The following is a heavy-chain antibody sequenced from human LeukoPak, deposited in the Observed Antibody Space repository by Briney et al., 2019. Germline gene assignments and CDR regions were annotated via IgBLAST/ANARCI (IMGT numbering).Heavy chain of an antibody. J-gene: IGHJ3*02. CDR2: ISSSSSTI. CDR3: AREQQLVPTHDAFDI. D-gene: IGHD6-13*01. Sequence: GGSLRPSCAASGFTFSSYSMNWVRQAPGKGLEWVSYISSSSSTIYYADSVKGRFTISRDNAKNSLYLQMNSLRAEDTAVYYCAREQQLVPTHDAFDIWGQGTMVTVSS. V-gene: IGHV3-48*01. CDR1: GFTFSSYS.